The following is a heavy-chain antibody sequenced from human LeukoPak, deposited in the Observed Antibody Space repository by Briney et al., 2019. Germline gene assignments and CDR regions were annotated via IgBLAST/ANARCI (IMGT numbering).Heavy chain of an antibody. D-gene: IGHD3-10*01. J-gene: IGHJ4*02. CDR3: ATGSRGSYFYFDY. CDR1: GFTFSDYY. V-gene: IGHV3-11*06. CDR2: ISSSSSYT. Sequence: GGSLRLSCAASGFTFSDYYMSWIRQAPGKGLEWVSYISSSSSYTNYADSVKGRFTISRDNAKNSLYLQMNSLRAEDTAVYYCATGSRGSYFYFDYWGQGTLVTVSS.